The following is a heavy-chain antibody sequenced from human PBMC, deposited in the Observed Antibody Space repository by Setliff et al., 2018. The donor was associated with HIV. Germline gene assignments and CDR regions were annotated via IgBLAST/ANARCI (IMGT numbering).Heavy chain of an antibody. J-gene: IGHJ5*02. V-gene: IGHV4-39*01. D-gene: IGHD3-22*01. CDR2: IYYSGST. CDR1: GGSISNSRYY. Sequence: SETLSLTCTVSGGSISNSRYYWSWIRQPPGKGLEWIGCIYYSGSTYYNPSLKSRVTISVDTSKNQFSLKLSSVPAADAAVYYCASRVYYYDSSGYLREEGFDPWGQGTLVTVSS. CDR3: ASRVYYYDSSGYLREEGFDP.